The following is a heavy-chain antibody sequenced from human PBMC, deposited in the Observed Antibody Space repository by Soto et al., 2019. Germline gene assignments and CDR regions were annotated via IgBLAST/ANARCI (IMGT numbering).Heavy chain of an antibody. V-gene: IGHV4-39*01. CDR1: GDSISSSSQY. CDR2: IHYSGTP. CDR3: AGHWIAGDPIP. D-gene: IGHD3-16*01. Sequence: QVQLQESGPGLVKPSETLSLTCSVSGDSISSSSQYWGWIRQPPGKGLEWIGSIHYSGTPYYNPSLKSRVTIFVDPAKTQLSLKLSSLTAADTAVYYCAGHWIAGDPIPWGQGTLVTVAS. J-gene: IGHJ5*02.